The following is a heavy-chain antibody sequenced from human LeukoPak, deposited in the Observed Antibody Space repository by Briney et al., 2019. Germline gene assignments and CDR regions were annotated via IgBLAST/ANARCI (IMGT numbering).Heavy chain of an antibody. CDR3: AKEGRWLQLAYLDY. D-gene: IGHD5-24*01. CDR1: GFTFSSYA. CDR2: ISGSGGST. V-gene: IGHV3-23*01. J-gene: IGHJ4*02. Sequence: GGSLRLSCAASGFTFSSYAMSWVRQAPGKGLEWVSAISGSGGSTYYADSVKGRFTIPRDNSKNTLYLQMNSLRAEDTAVYYCAKEGRWLQLAYLDYWGQGTLVTVSS.